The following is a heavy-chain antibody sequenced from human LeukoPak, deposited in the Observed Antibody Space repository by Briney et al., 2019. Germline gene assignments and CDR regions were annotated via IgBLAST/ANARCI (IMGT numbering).Heavy chain of an antibody. V-gene: IGHV3-48*03. CDR1: GFTFSSYE. CDR3: ARDLTNYFDY. Sequence: GGSLRLSCAASGFTFSSYEINWVRQAPGKGLEWVSYISSSGSTKYYAGSVKGRFTISRDNAKNSLYLQMNSLRAEDTAVYYCARDLTNYFDYWGQGTLVTVSS. J-gene: IGHJ4*02. D-gene: IGHD4/OR15-4a*01. CDR2: ISSSGSTK.